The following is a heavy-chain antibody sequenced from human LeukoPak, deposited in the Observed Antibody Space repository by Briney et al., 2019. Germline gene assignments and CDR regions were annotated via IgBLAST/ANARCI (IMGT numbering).Heavy chain of an antibody. Sequence: SETLSLTCTVSGGSISSSSYYWGWIRQPPGKGLEWIGSIYYSGSTYYNPSLKSRVTISVDTSKNQFSLKLSSVTAADTAVYYCASPIVGTDAFDIWGQGTMVTVSS. J-gene: IGHJ3*02. D-gene: IGHD2/OR15-2a*01. CDR2: IYYSGST. CDR3: ASPIVGTDAFDI. CDR1: GGSISSSSYY. V-gene: IGHV4-39*01.